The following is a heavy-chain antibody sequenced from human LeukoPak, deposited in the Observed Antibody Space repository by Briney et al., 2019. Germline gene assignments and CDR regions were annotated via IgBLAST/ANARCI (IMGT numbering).Heavy chain of an antibody. D-gene: IGHD3-22*01. CDR2: NSCSGGST. CDR3: AKDLQDGSSGVSAFDI. CDR1: GFTFSSYA. V-gene: IGHV3-23*01. J-gene: IGHJ3*02. Sequence: GGSLRLSCAASGFTFSSYAMIWVRQAPGKGLEWVSANSCSGGSTYYADCVKGRFTISRDNSKNTLYLQMNSLRAEDTAVYYCAKDLQDGSSGVSAFDIWGQGTMVTVSS.